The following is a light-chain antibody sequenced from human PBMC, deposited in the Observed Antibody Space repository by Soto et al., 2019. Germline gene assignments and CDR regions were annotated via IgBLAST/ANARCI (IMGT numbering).Light chain of an antibody. V-gene: IGKV3-20*01. J-gene: IGKJ1*01. CDR2: NKS. CDR1: QIVSSGF. Sequence: EIVLTQSPGTLSLSPGERATLSCRASQIVSSGFLAWYQQKPGQAPRLLIYNKSTKAPGIPARFSGSGSGTDFTLTISRLEPEDFAVYYCQQYGNSPQTFGQGTKVEIE. CDR3: QQYGNSPQT.